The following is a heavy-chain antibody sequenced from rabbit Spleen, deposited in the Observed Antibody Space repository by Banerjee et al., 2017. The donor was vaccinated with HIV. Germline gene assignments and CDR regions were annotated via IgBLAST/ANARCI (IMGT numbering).Heavy chain of an antibody. CDR2: INTITGKS. CDR3: ARNNHVGSTYYL. J-gene: IGHJ6*01. D-gene: IGHD8-1*01. CDR1: GVSFSDKDV. V-gene: IGHV1S45*01. Sequence: EQLEESGGGLVKPEGSLTLTCKASGVSFSDKDVMCWVRQAPGKGLEWIACINTITGKSVYASWAKGRFIMSITSSTTVTLQMTSLTAADTATYFCARNNHVGSTYYLWGPGTLVTVS.